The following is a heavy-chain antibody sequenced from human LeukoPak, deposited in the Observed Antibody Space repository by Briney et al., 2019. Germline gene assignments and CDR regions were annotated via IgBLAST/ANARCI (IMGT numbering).Heavy chain of an antibody. V-gene: IGHV4-34*01. Sequence: SETLSLTCAVYGGSFSGYYWSWIRQPPGKGLEWIGKINHSGSTNYNPSLKSRVTISVDTSKNQFSLKLSSVTAADTAVYYCARACYDYVWGSYRRYNWFDPWGQGTLVTVSS. CDR2: INHSGST. CDR3: ARACYDYVWGSYRRYNWFDP. CDR1: GGSFSGYY. D-gene: IGHD3-16*02. J-gene: IGHJ5*02.